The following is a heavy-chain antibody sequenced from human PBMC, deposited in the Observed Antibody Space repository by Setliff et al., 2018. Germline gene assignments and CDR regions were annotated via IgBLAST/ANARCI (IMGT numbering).Heavy chain of an antibody. J-gene: IGHJ4*02. Sequence: TLSLTCTVSGDSLSNYYWNWIRQPAGKGLEWIGRIYVTESTKYNPSLKSRVTLSIDTSKNQFSLKLSSVTAADAALYYCAASRAYTGAVEEWFLPKTFDFWGQGSPVTVSS. CDR3: AASRAYTGAVEEWFLPKTFDF. D-gene: IGHD3-10*01. V-gene: IGHV4-4*07. CDR2: IYVTEST. CDR1: GDSLSNYY.